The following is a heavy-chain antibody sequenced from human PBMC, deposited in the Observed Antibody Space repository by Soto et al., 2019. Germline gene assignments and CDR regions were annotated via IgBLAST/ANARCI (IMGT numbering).Heavy chain of an antibody. J-gene: IGHJ6*02. Sequence: SETLSLTCTVSGGSISSSSYYWGWIRQPPGKGLEWIGSIYYSGSTYYNPSLKSRVTISVDTSKNQFSLKLSSVTAADTAVYYCATHGRIAVAGNYYYYGMAVWGQGTTVTVSS. D-gene: IGHD6-19*01. CDR2: IYYSGST. V-gene: IGHV4-39*01. CDR1: GGSISSSSYY. CDR3: ATHGRIAVAGNYYYYGMAV.